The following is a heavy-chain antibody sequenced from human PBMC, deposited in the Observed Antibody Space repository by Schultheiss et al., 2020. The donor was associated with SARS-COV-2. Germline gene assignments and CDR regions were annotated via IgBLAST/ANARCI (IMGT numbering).Heavy chain of an antibody. V-gene: IGHV3-15*01. CDR2: IKSKTDGGTT. CDR3: TTGPSDYVWGSYRPPGRIDY. Sequence: GGSLRLSCAASGFTFSDYYMSWIRQAPGKGLEWVGRIKSKTDGGTTDYAAPVKGRFTISRDDSKNTLYLQMNSLKTEDTAVYYCTTGPSDYVWGSYRPPGRIDYWGQGTLVTVSS. CDR1: GFTFSDYY. J-gene: IGHJ4*02. D-gene: IGHD3-16*02.